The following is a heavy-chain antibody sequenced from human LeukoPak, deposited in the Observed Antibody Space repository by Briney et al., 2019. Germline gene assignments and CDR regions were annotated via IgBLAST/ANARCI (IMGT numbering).Heavy chain of an antibody. CDR2: IYSGGST. Sequence: AGGSLRLSCAASGFTVSSNYMSRVRQAPGKGLEWVSVIYSGGSTYYADSVKGRFTISRDNSKNTLYLQMNSLRAEDTAVYYCAKGGPMVRGVIIEPQLCDYWGQGTLVTVSS. V-gene: IGHV3-53*05. CDR1: GFTVSSNY. D-gene: IGHD3-10*01. J-gene: IGHJ4*02. CDR3: AKGGPMVRGVIIEPQLCDY.